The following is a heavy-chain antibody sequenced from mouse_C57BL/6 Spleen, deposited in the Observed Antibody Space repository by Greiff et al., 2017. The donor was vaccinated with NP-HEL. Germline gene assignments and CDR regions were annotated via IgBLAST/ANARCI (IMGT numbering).Heavy chain of an antibody. Sequence: QVQLQQSGAELVKPGASVKISCKASGYAFSSYWMNWVKQRPGKGLEWIGQIYPGDGDTNYNGKFKGKATLTADKSSSTAYMQLSSLTSEDSAVYFCARNKDSNYGWYFDVWGTGTTVTVSS. CDR1: GYAFSSYW. J-gene: IGHJ1*03. V-gene: IGHV1-80*01. D-gene: IGHD2-5*01. CDR2: IYPGDGDT. CDR3: ARNKDSNYGWYFDV.